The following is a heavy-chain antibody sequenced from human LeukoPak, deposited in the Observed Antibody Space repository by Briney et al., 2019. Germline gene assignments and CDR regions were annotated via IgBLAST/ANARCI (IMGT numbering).Heavy chain of an antibody. J-gene: IGHJ4*02. Sequence: GGSLRLSCAASGFTFSTYWMSWVRQAPGKGLEWVANIKQDGSEKYYVDSVKGRFTISRDNAKKSLYLQMNSLRAEDTAVYYCARDILTGYYDYWGQGTLVTVSS. CDR1: GFTFSTYW. CDR3: ARDILTGYYDY. D-gene: IGHD3-9*01. CDR2: IKQDGSEK. V-gene: IGHV3-7*01.